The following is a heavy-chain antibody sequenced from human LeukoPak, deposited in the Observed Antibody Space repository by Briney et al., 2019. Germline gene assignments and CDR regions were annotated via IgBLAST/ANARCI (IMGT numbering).Heavy chain of an antibody. Sequence: GGSLRLSCAASGFTFSSYAMSWVRQAPGRGLEWVSGMSGNGVRTFYADSVKGRFTISRDNSENALYLQMNSLRAEDTAIYYCARDRMGLTSLGRSALDSWGQGILVIVSS. D-gene: IGHD4/OR15-4a*01. V-gene: IGHV3-23*01. J-gene: IGHJ4*02. CDR3: ARDRMGLTSLGRSALDS. CDR1: GFTFSSYA. CDR2: MSGNGVRT.